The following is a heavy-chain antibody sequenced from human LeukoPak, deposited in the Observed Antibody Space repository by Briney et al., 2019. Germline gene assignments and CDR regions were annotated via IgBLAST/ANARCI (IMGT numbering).Heavy chain of an antibody. J-gene: IGHJ4*02. CDR2: IKQDGSEK. Sequence: GGSLRLSCAASGFTFSDYWMTWVRQAPGKGLEWVANIKQDGSEKYYVVSVKGRFTISRDNAKNSLYLQMNSLRAEDTAVYYCARSGSYSTGFDYWGQGTLVTVSS. CDR3: ARSGSYSTGFDY. D-gene: IGHD1-26*01. V-gene: IGHV3-7*04. CDR1: GFTFSDYW.